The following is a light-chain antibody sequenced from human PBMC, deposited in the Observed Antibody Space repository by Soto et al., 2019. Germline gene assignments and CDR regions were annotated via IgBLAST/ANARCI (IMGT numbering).Light chain of an antibody. J-gene: IGKJ2*01. Sequence: DIQMTQSPSTLSASVGDRVTITCRASQSVTNWLAWYRQKPGKAPNLLIYDASRLQSGIPSRFSGSGSGTEFTLTISSLQPDDFATYYCHQYTTYPYTFGQGTK. CDR3: HQYTTYPYT. CDR1: QSVTNW. V-gene: IGKV1-5*01. CDR2: DAS.